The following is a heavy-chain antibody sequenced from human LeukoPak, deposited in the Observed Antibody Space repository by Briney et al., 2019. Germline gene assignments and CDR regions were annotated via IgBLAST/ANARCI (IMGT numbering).Heavy chain of an antibody. CDR1: GGSISSGGYY. V-gene: IGHV4-30-2*01. CDR3: ARGSASVAPGED. Sequence: SETLSLTCTVSGGSISSGGYYWSWIRQPPGKGLEWIGYIYHSGSTYYNPSLKSRVTISVDRSKNQFSLKLSSVTAADTAVYYCARGSASVAPGEDWGQGTLVTVSS. J-gene: IGHJ4*02. D-gene: IGHD3-16*01. CDR2: IYHSGST.